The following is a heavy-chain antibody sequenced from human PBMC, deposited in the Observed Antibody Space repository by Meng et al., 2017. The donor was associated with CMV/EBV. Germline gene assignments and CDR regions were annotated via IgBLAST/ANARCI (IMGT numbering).Heavy chain of an antibody. Sequence: GGSLRLSCAASGFTFSSYWMHWVRQVPGKGLVWVSHTNSDGSSTRYADSVKGRFTISRDNAKNTLYLQMNSLRAEDTAVYYCARDQGGAFDIWGQGTMVTVSS. CDR3: ARDQGGAFDI. CDR1: GFTFSSYW. CDR2: TNSDGSST. D-gene: IGHD3-16*01. V-gene: IGHV3-74*01. J-gene: IGHJ3*02.